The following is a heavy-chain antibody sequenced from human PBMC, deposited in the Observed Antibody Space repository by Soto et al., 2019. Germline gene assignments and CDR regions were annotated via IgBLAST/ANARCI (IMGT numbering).Heavy chain of an antibody. CDR3: ARGHHYGSGRPQGMDV. D-gene: IGHD3-10*01. CDR1: GYTCTSYG. CDR2: ISAYNGNT. J-gene: IGHJ6*02. Sequence: ASVKVSCKAPGYTCTSYGISWVRQAPGQGLEWMGWISAYNGNTNYAQKLQGRVTMTTDTSTSTAYMELRSLRSDDTAVYYCARGHHYGSGRPQGMDVWGQGLTITFYS. V-gene: IGHV1-18*01.